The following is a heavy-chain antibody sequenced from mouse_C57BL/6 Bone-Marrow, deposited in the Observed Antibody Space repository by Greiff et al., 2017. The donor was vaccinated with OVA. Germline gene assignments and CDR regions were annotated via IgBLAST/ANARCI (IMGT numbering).Heavy chain of an antibody. CDR2: INPSSGYT. CDR3: ARYDYYAMDY. CDR1: GYTFTSYT. V-gene: IGHV1-4*01. J-gene: IGHJ4*01. Sequence: VQLQQSGADLARPGASVKMSCKASGYTFTSYTMHWVKQRPGQGLEWIGYINPSSGYTKYNQKFKDKATLTADKSSSTAYMQLSSLTSEDSAVYYCARYDYYAMDYWGQGTSVTVSS.